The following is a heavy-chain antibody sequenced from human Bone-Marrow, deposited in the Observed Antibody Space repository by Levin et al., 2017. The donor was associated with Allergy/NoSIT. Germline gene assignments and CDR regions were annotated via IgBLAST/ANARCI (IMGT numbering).Heavy chain of an antibody. V-gene: IGHV2-26*01. J-gene: IGHJ6*02. Sequence: SGPTLVKPTETLTLTCTVSGFSLSNARMGVSWIRQPPGKALEWLAHIFSNDEKSYSTSLKSRLTISKDTSKSQVVLTMTNMDPVDTATYYCARIGLRPSPSPSSYYYYYYGMDVWGQGTTVTVSS. CDR2: IFSNDEK. CDR3: ARIGLRPSPSPSSYYYYYYGMDV. D-gene: IGHD3-3*01. CDR1: GFSLSNARMG.